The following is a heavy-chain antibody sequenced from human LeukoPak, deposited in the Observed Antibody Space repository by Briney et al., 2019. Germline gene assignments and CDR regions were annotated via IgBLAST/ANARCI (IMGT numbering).Heavy chain of an antibody. D-gene: IGHD2-15*01. CDR1: GGTFSSYA. Sequence: VASVKVSCKASGGTFSSYAISWVRQAPGQGLEWMGGIIPIFGTANYAQKFQGRVTITADKSTSTAYMELSSLRSEDTAVYYCARVNGGYCSGGSCGAFDIWGQGTMVTVSS. J-gene: IGHJ3*02. V-gene: IGHV1-69*06. CDR2: IIPIFGTA. CDR3: ARVNGGYCSGGSCGAFDI.